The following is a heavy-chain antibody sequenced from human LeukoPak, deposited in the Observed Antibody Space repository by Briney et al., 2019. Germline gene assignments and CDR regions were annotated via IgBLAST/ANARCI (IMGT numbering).Heavy chain of an antibody. Sequence: GGSLRLSCAASGFTFSRHAMSWVRQAPGKGLEWVSTTGLNSVNTLCAESVQGRFSISRDNSKNTLDLQMDNLRVDDAAVYYCAKGDDIGKHPTRAYYFDTWGQGTLVTVSS. J-gene: IGHJ4*02. CDR2: TGLNSVNT. D-gene: IGHD3-16*01. CDR3: AKGDDIGKHPTRAYYFDT. CDR1: GFTFSRHA. V-gene: IGHV3-23*01.